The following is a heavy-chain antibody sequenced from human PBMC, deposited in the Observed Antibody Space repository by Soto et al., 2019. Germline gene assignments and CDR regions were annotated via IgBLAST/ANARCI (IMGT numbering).Heavy chain of an antibody. CDR1: GYTLTELS. V-gene: IGHV1-24*01. Sequence: ASVKVSCKVSGYTLTELSMHWVRQAPGKGLEWMGGFDPEDGETIYAQKFQGRVTMTEDTSTDTAYMELSSLRSEDTAVYYCATEGYYYDSSGRRTSYYGMDVWGQGTTVTVS. CDR3: ATEGYYYDSSGRRTSYYGMDV. CDR2: FDPEDGET. J-gene: IGHJ6*02. D-gene: IGHD3-22*01.